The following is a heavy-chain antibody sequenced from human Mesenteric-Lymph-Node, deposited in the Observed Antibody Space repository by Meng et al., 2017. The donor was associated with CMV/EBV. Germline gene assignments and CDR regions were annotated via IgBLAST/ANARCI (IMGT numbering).Heavy chain of an antibody. V-gene: IGHV4-59*01. CDR3: ARGIRDDFWSGYFYYYGMDV. CDR1: GGSISSYY. Sequence: LRLSCTVSGGSISSYYWSWIRQPPGKGLEWIGYIYYSGSTNYNPSLKSRVTISVDTSKNQFSLKLSSVTAADTAVHYCARGIRDDFWSGYFYYYGMDVWGQGTTVTVS. D-gene: IGHD3-3*01. CDR2: IYYSGST. J-gene: IGHJ6*02.